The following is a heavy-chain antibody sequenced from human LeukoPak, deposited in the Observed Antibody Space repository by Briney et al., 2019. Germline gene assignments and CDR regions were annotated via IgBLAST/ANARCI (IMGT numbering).Heavy chain of an antibody. D-gene: IGHD2-2*02. V-gene: IGHV3-11*05. J-gene: IGHJ4*02. Sequence: PGGSLRLSCAASGFTFSDYYMSWIRQAPGKGLEWVSYISSSSSYTNYADSVKGRFTISRDNAKNSLYLQMNSLRVEDTAVYYCAREGYTGNFDYWGQGTLVTVSS. CDR2: ISSSSSYT. CDR1: GFTFSDYY. CDR3: AREGYTGNFDY.